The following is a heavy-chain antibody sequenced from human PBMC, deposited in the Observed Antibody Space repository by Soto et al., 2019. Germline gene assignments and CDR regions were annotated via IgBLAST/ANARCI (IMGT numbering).Heavy chain of an antibody. D-gene: IGHD2-2*01. CDR2: INHSGST. V-gene: IGHV4-34*01. J-gene: IGHJ4*02. CDR3: ARGGGDCSSTSCYAQTSFDY. CDR1: GGSFSGYY. Sequence: QVQLQQWGAGLLKPSETLSLTCAVYGGSFSGYYWSWIRQPPGKGLEWIGEINHSGSTNYNPSLKSRVTISVDTSKNQFSLKLSSVTASDTAVYYCARGGGDCSSTSCYAQTSFDYWGRGTLVTVSS.